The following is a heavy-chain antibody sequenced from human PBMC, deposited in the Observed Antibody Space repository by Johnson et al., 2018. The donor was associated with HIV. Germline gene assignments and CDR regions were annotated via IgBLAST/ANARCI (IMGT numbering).Heavy chain of an antibody. CDR1: GFTFDDYG. D-gene: IGHD1-1*01. CDR2: INWNGGST. J-gene: IGHJ3*02. V-gene: IGHV3-20*01. Sequence: EVQLVESGGGVERPGGSLRLSCVASGFTFDDYGMSWVRQPPGKGLEWVSGINWNGGSTDYADSVKGRFTISRDNAKNSLYLQMNSLRAEDTAVYDCATSTASDALDIWGQGTMVTVSS. CDR3: ATSTASDALDI.